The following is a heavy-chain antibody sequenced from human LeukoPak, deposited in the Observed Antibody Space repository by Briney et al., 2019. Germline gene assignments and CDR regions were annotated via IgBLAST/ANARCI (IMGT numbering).Heavy chain of an antibody. CDR2: ISYDGSNK. D-gene: IGHD2-21*02. V-gene: IGHV3-30-3*01. Sequence: PGRSLRLSCAASGFTFSSYAMHWVRQAPGKGLEWVAVISYDGSNKYYADSVKGRFTISRDNSKNTLYLQMNSLRAEDTAVYYCARDRDCGGDCYSAPGCWGQGTLVTVSS. CDR1: GFTFSSYA. J-gene: IGHJ4*02. CDR3: ARDRDCGGDCYSAPGC.